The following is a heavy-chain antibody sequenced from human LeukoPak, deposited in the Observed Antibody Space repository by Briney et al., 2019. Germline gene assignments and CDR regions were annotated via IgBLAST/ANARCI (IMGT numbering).Heavy chain of an antibody. CDR2: ISGSGHDI. CDR3: ARGKAVFGVVIVFDY. J-gene: IGHJ4*02. V-gene: IGHV3-11*05. D-gene: IGHD3-3*01. Sequence: GGSLRLSCAASGFTFSDSYMTWVRQAPGKGVEWVAYISGSGHDINYSDSVKGRFTISRDNSKNSLYLQMNSLRAEDTALYYCARGKAVFGVVIVFDYWGQGTLVTVSS. CDR1: GFTFSDSY.